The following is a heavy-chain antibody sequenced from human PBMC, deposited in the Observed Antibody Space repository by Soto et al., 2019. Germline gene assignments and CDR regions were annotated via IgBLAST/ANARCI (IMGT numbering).Heavy chain of an antibody. D-gene: IGHD1-1*01. CDR1: GFTVSSNY. Sequence: EVQLVESGGGLMQPGGSLRLSCAASGFTVSSNYMSWVRQAPGKGLEWVSVIDSGGGTYYADSVKGRFTVSRDHSKNTLELHRSSLRAEDTAVFYCAGGQGGQPVSYWGQGSLVTVSS. CDR2: IDSGGGT. J-gene: IGHJ4*02. CDR3: AGGQGGQPVSY. V-gene: IGHV3-53*01.